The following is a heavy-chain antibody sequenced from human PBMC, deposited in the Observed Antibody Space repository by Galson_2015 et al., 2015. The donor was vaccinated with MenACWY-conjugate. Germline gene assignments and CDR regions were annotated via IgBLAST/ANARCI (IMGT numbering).Heavy chain of an antibody. Sequence: SLRLSCAASGFIFSKYAFHWVRQAPGKGLEWLAFLSYDGGNEYYGDAAKGRFTISRDNSKNTLFLQMDSLRPEDTAVYYCAKGRQSSAYSSVDYWGQGTLVSVSS. CDR2: LSYDGGNE. CDR3: AKGRQSSAYSSVDY. D-gene: IGHD2-21*01. J-gene: IGHJ4*02. V-gene: IGHV3-30*04. CDR1: GFIFSKYA.